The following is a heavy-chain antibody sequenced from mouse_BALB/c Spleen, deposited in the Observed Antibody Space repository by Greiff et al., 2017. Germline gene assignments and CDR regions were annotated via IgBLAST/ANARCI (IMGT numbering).Heavy chain of an antibody. CDR2: IYPSDSYT. V-gene: IGHV1-69*02. D-gene: IGHD2-4*01. Sequence: QVQLQQSGAELVRPGASVKLSCKASGYTFTSYWINWVKQRPGQGLEWIGNIYPSDSYTNYNQKFKDKATLTVDKSSSTAYMQLSSPTSEDSAVYYCTRTTMITTPFDYWGQGTTLTVSS. CDR1: GYTFTSYW. J-gene: IGHJ2*01. CDR3: TRTTMITTPFDY.